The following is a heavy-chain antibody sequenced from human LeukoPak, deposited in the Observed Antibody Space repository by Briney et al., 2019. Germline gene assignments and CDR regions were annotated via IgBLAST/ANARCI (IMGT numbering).Heavy chain of an antibody. CDR2: IIPILGIA. Sequence: SVKVSCKASGGTFSSYAISWVRQAPGQGLERMGRIIPILGIANYAQEFQGRVTITADKSTSTAYMELSSLRSEDTAVYYCARERGYDLVFDYWGQGTLVTVSS. CDR3: ARERGYDLVFDY. CDR1: GGTFSSYA. D-gene: IGHD5-12*01. J-gene: IGHJ4*02. V-gene: IGHV1-69*04.